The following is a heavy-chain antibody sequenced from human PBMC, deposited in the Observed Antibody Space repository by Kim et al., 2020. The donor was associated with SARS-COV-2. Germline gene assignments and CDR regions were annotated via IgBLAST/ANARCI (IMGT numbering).Heavy chain of an antibody. Sequence: SETLSLTCKVFGASMSSFYWSWIRQSPGKGLEWIGYVYESGSTKYNPSLKSRLSISVDASKKEFSLRLASVTAADSAVHYCARLTYGGYDTFLDYWGRGT. J-gene: IGHJ4*02. V-gene: IGHV4-59*08. D-gene: IGHD5-12*01. CDR2: VYESGST. CDR1: GASMSSFY. CDR3: ARLTYGGYDTFLDY.